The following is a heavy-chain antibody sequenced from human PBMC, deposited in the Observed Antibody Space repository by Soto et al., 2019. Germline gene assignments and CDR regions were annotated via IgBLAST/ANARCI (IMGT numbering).Heavy chain of an antibody. CDR3: SRGRSLAARPQHLDH. D-gene: IGHD6-6*01. J-gene: IGHJ4*02. CDR1: GFLFSGYA. CDR2: ISYDGKDK. Sequence: QVQLVESGGGVVQPGGSLRLSCATSGFLFSGYAMPWVRQTPGKGLEWVAVISYDGKDKYYADSAEGRFTISRESSGVTLHLQMRSLRVENTAVYYCSRGRSLAARPQHLDHWGQGTLVTLSS. V-gene: IGHV3-30*04.